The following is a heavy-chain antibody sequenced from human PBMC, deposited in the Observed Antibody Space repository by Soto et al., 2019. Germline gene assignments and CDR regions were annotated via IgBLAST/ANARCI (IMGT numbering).Heavy chain of an antibody. Sequence: QVQLVESGGGVVQPGRSLRLSCAASGFTFSSYAMHWVRQAPGKGLEWVAVISYDGRNKYYADSVKGRFTISRDNSKNTLFLQMNSLRTEDTAVYYCARPLWRDDYNWGYFDLWGRGTLVTFSS. D-gene: IGHD4-4*01. V-gene: IGHV3-30*04. CDR3: ARPLWRDDYNWGYFDL. J-gene: IGHJ2*01. CDR2: ISYDGRNK. CDR1: GFTFSSYA.